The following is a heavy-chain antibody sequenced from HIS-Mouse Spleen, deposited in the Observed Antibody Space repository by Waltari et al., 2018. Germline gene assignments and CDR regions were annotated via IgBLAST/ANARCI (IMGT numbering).Heavy chain of an antibody. Sequence: QLQLQESGLGLVKPSETLSLTCTVSGGSISSSSYYWGWIRQPPGKGLGWIGSLYYSVSTYYNPSLKRRVTISVNTTKNQFSLKLSSVTAADTAVYYCAREIPYSSSWYDWYFDLWGRGTLVTVSS. D-gene: IGHD6-13*01. CDR1: GGSISSSSYY. CDR3: AREIPYSSSWYDWYFDL. V-gene: IGHV4-39*07. CDR2: LYYSVST. J-gene: IGHJ2*01.